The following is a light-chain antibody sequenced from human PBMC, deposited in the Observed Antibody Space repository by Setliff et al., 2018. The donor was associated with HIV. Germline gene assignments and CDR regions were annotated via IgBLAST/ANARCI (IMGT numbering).Light chain of an antibody. J-gene: IGLJ2*01. CDR2: EVD. CDR1: LRDIGNTLS. Sequence: QSVLTQPASVSGSPGQSITIPCSGSLRDIGNTLSVSWYQQNVGEVPKLLIYEVDRRPSGISHRFSGSKSGNTASLTISGLQVEDEADYYCCSYGSGDIWVFGGGTKGTV. CDR3: CSYGSGDIWV. V-gene: IGLV2-23*02.